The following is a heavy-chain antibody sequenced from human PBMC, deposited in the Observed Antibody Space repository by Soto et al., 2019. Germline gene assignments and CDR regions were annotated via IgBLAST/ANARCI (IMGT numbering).Heavy chain of an antibody. Sequence: QVQLQESGPGLVKPSETLSLTCTVSGGSISSHNWSWIRQPPGKGLEWIGYIYYSGSTNYNPSLKSRVTISVDTSKNQFSLNLSSATAADTAVYYCARRYGGNLDYRGQGTLVSVSS. CDR2: IYYSGST. D-gene: IGHD1-1*01. J-gene: IGHJ4*02. CDR1: GGSISSHN. V-gene: IGHV4-59*08. CDR3: ARRYGGNLDY.